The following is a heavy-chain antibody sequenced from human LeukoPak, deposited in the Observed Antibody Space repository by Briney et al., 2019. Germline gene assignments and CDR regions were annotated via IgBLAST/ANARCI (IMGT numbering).Heavy chain of an antibody. CDR1: GYTFTGYY. CDR3: ARGRAVAGLDDAFDI. V-gene: IGHV1-2*02. CDR2: INPNSGGT. D-gene: IGHD6-19*01. J-gene: IGHJ3*02. Sequence: GASVKVSCKASGYTFTGYYMHWVRQAPGQGLEWMGWINPNSGGTNYAQKFQGRVTMTRDTSISTAYMELSRLRSDDTAVYYCARGRAVAGLDDAFDIWGQGTMVTVSS.